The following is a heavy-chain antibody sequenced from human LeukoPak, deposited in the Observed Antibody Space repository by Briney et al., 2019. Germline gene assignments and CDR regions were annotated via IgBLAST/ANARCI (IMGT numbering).Heavy chain of an antibody. Sequence: SETLSLTCTVSGYSISSGYYWGWIRQPPGKGLEWIGSIYHSGSTYYNPSLKSRVTITVDTSKNQFSLKLSSVTAADTAVYYCARATGGSYLEWDSNFDYWGQGTLVTVSS. D-gene: IGHD1-26*01. CDR1: GYSISSGYY. V-gene: IGHV4-38-2*02. J-gene: IGHJ4*02. CDR2: IYHSGST. CDR3: ARATGGSYLEWDSNFDY.